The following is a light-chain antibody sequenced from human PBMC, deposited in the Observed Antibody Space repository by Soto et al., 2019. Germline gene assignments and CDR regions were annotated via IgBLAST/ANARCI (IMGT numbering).Light chain of an antibody. CDR1: SSDVGGYNY. CDR2: EVS. J-gene: IGLJ2*01. V-gene: IGLV2-8*01. CDR3: SSYAGSTDVV. Sequence: QSALTQPPSASGSPGQSVTISCTGTSSDVGGYNYVSWYQQHPGKAPKLMIYEVSKRPSGVPDSFSGSKSGNTASLTVSGLQAEDEADYYCSSYAGSTDVVFGGGTKLTVL.